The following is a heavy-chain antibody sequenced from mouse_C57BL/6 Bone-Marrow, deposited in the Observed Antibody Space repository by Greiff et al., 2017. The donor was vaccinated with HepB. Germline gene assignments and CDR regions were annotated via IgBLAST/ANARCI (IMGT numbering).Heavy chain of an antibody. CDR3: ARGRGDGYLWYFDV. V-gene: IGHV3-6*01. CDR2: ISYDGSN. Sequence: EVKLQESGPGLVKPSQSLSLTCSVTGYSITSGYYWNWIRQFPGNKLEWMGYISYDGSNNYNPSLKNRISITRDTSKNQFFLKLNSVTTEDTATYYCARGRGDGYLWYFDVWGTGTTVTVSS. J-gene: IGHJ1*03. CDR1: GYSITSGYY. D-gene: IGHD2-3*01.